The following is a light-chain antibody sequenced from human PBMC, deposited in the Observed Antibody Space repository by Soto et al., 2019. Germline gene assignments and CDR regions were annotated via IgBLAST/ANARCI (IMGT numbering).Light chain of an antibody. CDR2: KAS. CDR1: QSLSSW. Sequence: DIQMTQSPSTLSASVGDRVTITCRASQSLSSWLAWYQQKPGKAPKILIYKASSLQSGVPSRFSGTGSGTEFTLTITSLQPDDFATYYCQQYNGFPRTFGQGTKVEIK. J-gene: IGKJ1*01. CDR3: QQYNGFPRT. V-gene: IGKV1-5*03.